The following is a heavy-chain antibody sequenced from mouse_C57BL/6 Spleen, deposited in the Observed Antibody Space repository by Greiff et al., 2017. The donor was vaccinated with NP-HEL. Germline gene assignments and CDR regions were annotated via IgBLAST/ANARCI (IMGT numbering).Heavy chain of an antibody. CDR2: IRSKSNNYAT. D-gene: IGHD1-1*01. CDR3: VRHGSLRYFDY. J-gene: IGHJ2*01. CDR1: GFSFNTYA. Sequence: EVHLVESGGGLVQPKGSLKLSCAASGFSFNTYAMNWVRQAPGKGLEWVARIRSKSNNYATYYADSVKDRFTISRDDSESMLYLQMNNLKTEDTAMYYCVRHGSLRYFDYWGQGTTLTVSS. V-gene: IGHV10-1*01.